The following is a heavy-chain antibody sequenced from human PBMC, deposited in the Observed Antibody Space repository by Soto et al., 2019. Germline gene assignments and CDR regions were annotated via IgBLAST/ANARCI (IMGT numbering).Heavy chain of an antibody. CDR1: GFTFDYYW. CDR3: ARGNLGGFDL. D-gene: IGHD4-4*01. Sequence: EVQLVESEGGLVQRGGSLRLSCAASGFTFDYYWMHWVRQAPGQGLVWVAHIQNDGSRTTYADSVKGRFTISRDNAKNTMYLQMNRLGAEDTAVYYCARGNLGGFDLWGQGTTGTVSS. J-gene: IGHJ3*01. V-gene: IGHV3-74*01. CDR2: IQNDGSRT.